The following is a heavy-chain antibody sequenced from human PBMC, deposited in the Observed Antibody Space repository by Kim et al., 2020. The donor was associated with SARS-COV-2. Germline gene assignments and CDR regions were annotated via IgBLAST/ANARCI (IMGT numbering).Heavy chain of an antibody. V-gene: IGHV4-59*09. CDR3: ARGQSWLQFPR. Sequence: NYNPSVKRRATVSVDTSKNQFSRKLSSVTAADTAVYYWARGQSWLQFPRWGQGTLVTVSS. D-gene: IGHD5-12*01. J-gene: IGHJ4*02.